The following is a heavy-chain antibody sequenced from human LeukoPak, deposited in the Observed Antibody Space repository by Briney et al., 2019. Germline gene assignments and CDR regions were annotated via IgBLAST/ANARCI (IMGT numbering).Heavy chain of an antibody. Sequence: PGRSLRLSCAASGFTFSSYAMHWVRQGPGKGLEWVSAISGSGGSTYYADSVKGRFTISRDNSKNTLYLQMNSLRAEDTAVYNCAAYSSGTGFGYWGQGTLVTVSS. CDR1: GFTFSSYA. CDR3: AAYSSGTGFGY. D-gene: IGHD6-19*01. V-gene: IGHV3-23*01. J-gene: IGHJ4*02. CDR2: ISGSGGST.